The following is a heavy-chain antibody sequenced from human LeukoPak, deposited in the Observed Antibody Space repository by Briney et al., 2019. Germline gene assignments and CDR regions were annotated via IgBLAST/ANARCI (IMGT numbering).Heavy chain of an antibody. CDR3: ARVGVTPYYYYGMDV. CDR1: GASISSYY. D-gene: IGHD2-21*02. J-gene: IGHJ6*02. CDR2: IYNIGST. V-gene: IGHV4-59*01. Sequence: SETLSLTCTVSGASISSYYWSWIRQPPRKGLEWIGYIYNIGSTNYNPSLKSRVTISVDTSKNQFSLKLSSVTAADTAVYYCARVGVTPYYYYGMDVWGQGTTFTVSS.